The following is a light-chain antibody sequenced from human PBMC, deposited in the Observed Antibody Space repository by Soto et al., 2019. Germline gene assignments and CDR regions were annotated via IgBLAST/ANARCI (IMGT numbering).Light chain of an antibody. V-gene: IGKV1-39*01. Sequence: DIQMTQSPSSLSASVGDRVTITCRASQSISNYLNWYQQKPGKAPHLLIYAASNLQSGVPSRFSGSGSGTDFTLTISSLQPEDFVTYYCQQSHTSPGPFGGGTKVEIK. CDR1: QSISNY. CDR3: QQSHTSPGP. CDR2: AAS. J-gene: IGKJ4*01.